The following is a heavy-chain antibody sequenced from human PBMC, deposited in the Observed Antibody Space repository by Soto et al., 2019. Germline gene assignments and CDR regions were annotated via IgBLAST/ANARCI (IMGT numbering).Heavy chain of an antibody. D-gene: IGHD3-3*01. J-gene: IGHJ4*02. CDR1: GGTFSSYA. Sequence: QVQLVQSGAEVKKPGSSVKVSCKASGGTFSSYAISWVRQAPGQGLEWMGGIIPIFGTANYAQKFQGRVTITADESTSTAYMELSSLRSEDTAVYYSARGGEYYDFWSGYYSWEARTNYFDYWGQGTLVTVSS. CDR2: IIPIFGTA. CDR3: ARGGEYYDFWSGYYSWEARTNYFDY. V-gene: IGHV1-69*01.